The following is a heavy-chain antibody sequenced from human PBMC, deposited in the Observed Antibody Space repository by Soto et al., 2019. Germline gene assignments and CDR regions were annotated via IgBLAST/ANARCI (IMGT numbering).Heavy chain of an antibody. CDR1: GVPFSSYS. CDR2: ISGSGGST. J-gene: IGHJ3*02. CDR3: AKPKAVAGTDAFDI. Sequence: GGSLRLSCAASGVPFSSYSMNWVRQAPGKGLEWVSAISGSGGSTYYADSVKGRFTISRDNSKNTLYLQMNSLRAEDTAVYYCAKPKAVAGTDAFDIWGQGTMVTVSS. V-gene: IGHV3-23*01. D-gene: IGHD6-19*01.